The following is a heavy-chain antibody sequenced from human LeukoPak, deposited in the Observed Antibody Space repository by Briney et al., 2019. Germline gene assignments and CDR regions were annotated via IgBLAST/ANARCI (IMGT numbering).Heavy chain of an antibody. D-gene: IGHD6-13*01. CDR1: GYTFPSYG. CDR2: INPYNGNI. CDR3: ARVAAADYFDY. Sequence: GASVKVSCKASGYTFPSYGISWVRQSPGQGLEWMGWINPYNGNINYAQKLQGRVTMTTDTSTSTAYMELRSLRSDDTAVYYCARVAAADYFDYWGQGTLVTVSS. J-gene: IGHJ4*02. V-gene: IGHV1-18*01.